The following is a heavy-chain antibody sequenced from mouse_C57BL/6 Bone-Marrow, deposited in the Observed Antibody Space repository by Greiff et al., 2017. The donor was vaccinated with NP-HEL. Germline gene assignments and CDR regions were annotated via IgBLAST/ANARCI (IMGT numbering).Heavy chain of an antibody. CDR1: DFPLPVYY. D-gene: IGHD1-1*01. V-gene: IGHV7-3*01. J-gene: IGHJ1*03. Sequence: RLVKSEEALVRPGVSLILSCAAPDFPLPVYYMSWSGNPPGRHFSWLVFIRNKAIVSTPEDSASGKGRFTISRENSQSILYLQMNALRAEDSATYYCARYREDYGSSYGYFDVWGTGTTVTVSS. CDR3: ARYREDYGSSYGYFDV. CDR2: IRNKAIVSTP.